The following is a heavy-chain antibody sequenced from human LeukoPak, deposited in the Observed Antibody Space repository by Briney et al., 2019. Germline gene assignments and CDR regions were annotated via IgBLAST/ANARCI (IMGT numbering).Heavy chain of an antibody. V-gene: IGHV1-2*02. J-gene: IGHJ6*02. CDR1: GYSFTGYF. Sequence: AAVKVSCKACGYSFTGYFMQWVRQAPGQGREGMGWINPNSGDTIYAQQRQGRVTKTRDTSISTSYMKLSRLRSDDAAEYYCARRFYYAMHVWGQGTTVTVSS. D-gene: IGHD3-16*01. CDR3: ARRFYYAMHV. CDR2: INPNSGDT.